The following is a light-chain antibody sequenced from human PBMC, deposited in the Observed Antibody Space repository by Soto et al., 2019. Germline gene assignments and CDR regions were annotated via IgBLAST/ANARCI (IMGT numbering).Light chain of an antibody. CDR1: QSVSSN. V-gene: IGKV3-20*01. CDR3: KQYGSSPWT. CDR2: GAY. J-gene: IGKJ1*01. Sequence: EIVLNQVSSTLSVAPGEKAPPSCQASQSVSSNLAWYQQKPGQAHRLLIYGAYTRATGIPARFSGSGSGTDFTLTIRRLEPEDFAVYYCKQYGSSPWTFGQGTKVDIK.